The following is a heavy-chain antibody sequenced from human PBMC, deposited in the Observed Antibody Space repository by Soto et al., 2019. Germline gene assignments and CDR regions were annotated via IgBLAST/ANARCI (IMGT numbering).Heavy chain of an antibody. Sequence: QVQLQESGPGLLKPSQTLSLTCNVSGDSINNGEYYWSWFRQPPGKGLEWIGYIYYNEVTYYNPSLKSRPTISLDTSKNQFSLQLTSVTAADTAVYYCARDHTVTTGAFDIWGPGTMVTVSS. V-gene: IGHV4-30-4*01. CDR1: GDSINNGEYY. D-gene: IGHD4-17*01. J-gene: IGHJ3*02. CDR2: IYYNEVT. CDR3: ARDHTVTTGAFDI.